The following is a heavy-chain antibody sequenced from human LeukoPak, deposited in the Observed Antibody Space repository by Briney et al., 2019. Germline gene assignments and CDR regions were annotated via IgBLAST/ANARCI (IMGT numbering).Heavy chain of an antibody. V-gene: IGHV4-59*01. CDR3: ARAGWLRSENWFDP. CDR2: IYYSGST. CDR1: GGSISSYY. J-gene: IGHJ5*02. Sequence: SETLSLTCTVSGGSISSYYWSWIRQPPGKGLEWIGYIYYSGSTNYDPSLKSRVTISVDTSKNQFSLKLSSVTAADTAVYYCARAGWLRSENWFDPWGQGTLVTVSS. D-gene: IGHD5-12*01.